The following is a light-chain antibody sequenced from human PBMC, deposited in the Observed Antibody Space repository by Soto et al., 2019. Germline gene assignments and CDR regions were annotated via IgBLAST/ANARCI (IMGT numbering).Light chain of an antibody. CDR2: EVS. CDR1: SSDVGGYNY. CDR3: NSYASSSTPYV. V-gene: IGLV2-14*01. J-gene: IGLJ1*01. Sequence: QSALTQPASVSGSPGQSIIISCTGTSSDVGGYNYVSWYQQHPGKAPKLMIYEVSNRPSGVSNRFSGSKSGNTASLTISGLQAEDEADYYCNSYASSSTPYVFGTGTKLTV.